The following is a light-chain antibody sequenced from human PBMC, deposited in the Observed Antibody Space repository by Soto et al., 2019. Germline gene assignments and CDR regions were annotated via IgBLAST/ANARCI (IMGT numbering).Light chain of an antibody. CDR3: AAWDDSLSGKV. Sequence: QLVLTQPPSASGTPGQRVTISCSGSSSNIGSNYVYWYQQLPGTAPKLLIYRNNQRPSGVPDRFSGSKSGTSASLAISGLRSEDEADYYCAAWDDSLSGKVFGTGTKPTVL. V-gene: IGLV1-47*01. CDR2: RNN. J-gene: IGLJ1*01. CDR1: SSNIGSNY.